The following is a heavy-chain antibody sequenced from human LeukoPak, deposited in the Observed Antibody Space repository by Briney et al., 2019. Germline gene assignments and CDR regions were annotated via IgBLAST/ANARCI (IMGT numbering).Heavy chain of an antibody. V-gene: IGHV1-2*02. CDR3: ATVRDIVVGGGPYYFDY. CDR2: INPNSGST. D-gene: IGHD2-15*01. CDR1: GYTFTGYY. J-gene: IGHJ4*02. Sequence: VASVKVSCKASGYTFTGYYMYWVRQAPGQGLEWMGWINPNSGSTNYAQKFQGRVTMTRDTSITTAYMELSRLKSDDAAVYYCATVRDIVVGGGPYYFDYWGQGTLVTVSS.